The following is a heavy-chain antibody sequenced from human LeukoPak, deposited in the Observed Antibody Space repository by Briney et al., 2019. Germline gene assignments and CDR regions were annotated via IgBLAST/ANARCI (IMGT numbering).Heavy chain of an antibody. CDR2: IRYDGSNK. V-gene: IGHV3-30*02. CDR3: AKDLMTTVTTKFDP. Sequence: PGGSLRLPCAASGFTFSSYGMHWVRQAPGKGLEWVAFIRYDGSNKYYADSVKGRFTISRDNSKNTLYLQMNSLRAEDTAVYYCAKDLMTTVTTKFDPWGQGTLVTVSS. J-gene: IGHJ5*02. D-gene: IGHD4-17*01. CDR1: GFTFSSYG.